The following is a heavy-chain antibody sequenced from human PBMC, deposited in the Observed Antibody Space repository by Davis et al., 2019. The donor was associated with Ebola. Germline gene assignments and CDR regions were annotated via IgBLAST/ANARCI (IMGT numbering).Heavy chain of an antibody. J-gene: IGHJ4*02. Sequence: SQTLSLTCAISGDSVSRNTAAWNWIRQSPSRGLEWLGRTYYRSKWFVDYAVSVKSRMTINSDTSKNQFSLQLSSVTHEDTAVYYCARDPPYDQGYDYWGQGILVTVSS. V-gene: IGHV6-1*01. CDR1: GDSVSRNTAA. D-gene: IGHD3-22*01. CDR3: ARDPPYDQGYDY. CDR2: TYYRSKWFV.